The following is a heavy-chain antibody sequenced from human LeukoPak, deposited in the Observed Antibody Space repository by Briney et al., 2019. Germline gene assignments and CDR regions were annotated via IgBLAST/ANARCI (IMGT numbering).Heavy chain of an antibody. Sequence: SETLSLTCAVYGESFSDYYWSWIRQPPGKGLEWIGEINHSGSTNYSPSLKSRVTISVNTSKNQFSLKLTSVTAADTAVYYCARGGEGYYYYYMDVWGKGTTVTVSS. CDR2: INHSGST. D-gene: IGHD3-16*01. J-gene: IGHJ6*03. V-gene: IGHV4-34*01. CDR3: ARGGEGYYYYYMDV. CDR1: GESFSDYY.